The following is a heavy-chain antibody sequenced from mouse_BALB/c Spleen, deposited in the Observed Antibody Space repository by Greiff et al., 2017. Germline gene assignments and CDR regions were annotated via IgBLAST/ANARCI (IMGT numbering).Heavy chain of an antibody. J-gene: IGHJ4*01. Sequence: EVQLKESGPDLVKPSQSLSLTCTVTGYSITSGYSRHCIRQFPGNKLEWMGYIHYSGSTNYNPSLKSRISITRDTSKNQFFLQLNSVTTEDTATYYCARNGYLDAMDYWGQGTSVTVSS. D-gene: IGHD2-3*01. CDR3: ARNGYLDAMDY. CDR2: IHYSGST. V-gene: IGHV3-1*02. CDR1: GYSITSGYS.